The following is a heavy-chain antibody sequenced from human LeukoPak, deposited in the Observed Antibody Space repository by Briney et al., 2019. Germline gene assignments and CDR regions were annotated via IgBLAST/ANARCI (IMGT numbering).Heavy chain of an antibody. CDR3: ARVDAFVVVPAAPVSDY. CDR2: IYHSGST. V-gene: IGHV4-4*02. Sequence: PSGTLSLTCAVSGGSISSSNWWSWVRQPPGKGLEWIGEIYHSGSTNYNPSLKSRVTISVDRSKNQFSLKLSSVTAADTAVYYCARVDAFVVVPAAPVSDYWGQGTLVTVSS. J-gene: IGHJ4*02. D-gene: IGHD2-2*01. CDR1: GGSISSSNW.